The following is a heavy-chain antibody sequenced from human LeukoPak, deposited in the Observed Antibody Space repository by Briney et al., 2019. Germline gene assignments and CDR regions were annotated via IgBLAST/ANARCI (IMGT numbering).Heavy chain of an antibody. CDR3: ARSYYDFWSGSDAFDI. D-gene: IGHD3-3*01. CDR1: GYTFTSYD. J-gene: IGHJ3*02. CDR2: MNPNSGNT. Sequence: GASVKVSCKASGYTFTSYDINWVRQAIGQGLEWMGWMNPNSGNTGYAQKFQGRVTITRNTSISTAYMELSSLRSEDTAVYYCARSYYDFWSGSDAFDIWGQGTMVTVSS. V-gene: IGHV1-8*03.